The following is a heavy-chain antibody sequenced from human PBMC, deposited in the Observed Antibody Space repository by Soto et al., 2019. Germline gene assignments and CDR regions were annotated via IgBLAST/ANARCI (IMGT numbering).Heavy chain of an antibody. J-gene: IGHJ6*02. Sequence: SETLSLTCTVSGGSISSYYWSWIRQPPGKGLEWIGYIYYSGSTNYNPSLKSRVPISVDTSKNQSSLKLSSVTAADTAVYYCARDPVHPRDDYGAGGFRRDYYYGMDVWGQGTTVTVSS. V-gene: IGHV4-59*01. CDR3: ARDPVHPRDDYGAGGFRRDYYYGMDV. CDR1: GGSISSYY. CDR2: IYYSGST. D-gene: IGHD3-10*01.